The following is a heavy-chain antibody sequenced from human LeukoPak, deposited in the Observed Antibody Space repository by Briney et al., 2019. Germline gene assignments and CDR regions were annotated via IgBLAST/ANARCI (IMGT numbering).Heavy chain of an antibody. D-gene: IGHD3-10*01. J-gene: IGHJ5*02. V-gene: IGHV1-18*01. CDR2: ISAYNGNT. CDR1: GYTFTSYG. CDR3: ARDHGSTGELRWFDP. Sequence: ASVKVSCKASGYTFTSYGISWVRQAPGQGLEWMGWISAYNGNTNYAQKLQGRVTMTTDTSTSTAYMELRSLRSDDTAVYYCARDHGSTGELRWFDPWGQGTLVTVSS.